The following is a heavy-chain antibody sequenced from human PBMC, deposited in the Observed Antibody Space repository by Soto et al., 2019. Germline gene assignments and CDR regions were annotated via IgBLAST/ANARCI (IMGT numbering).Heavy chain of an antibody. Sequence: QVQLVQSGAEVKKPGSSVKVSCKASGGTFSSYAISWVRQAPGQGLAWMGGIIPIFGTANYAQKFQGRVTITADESTSTAYMELSSLRSEDTAVYYCARGTLRTFGVVIISYYGMDVWGQGTTVTVSS. V-gene: IGHV1-69*01. D-gene: IGHD3-3*01. J-gene: IGHJ6*02. CDR2: IIPIFGTA. CDR3: ARGTLRTFGVVIISYYGMDV. CDR1: GGTFSSYA.